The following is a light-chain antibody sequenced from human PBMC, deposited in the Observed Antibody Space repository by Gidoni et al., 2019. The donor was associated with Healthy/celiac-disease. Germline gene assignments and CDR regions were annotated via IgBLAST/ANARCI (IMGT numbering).Light chain of an antibody. V-gene: IGKV1-8*01. CDR1: QGISSY. Sequence: AIRMTPSPSSFSASTGDRVTITCRASQGISSYLAWYQQKPGKAPKLLIYAAYTLQSGVPSRFSGSGSGTDFTLTISCLQSEDFATYYCQQYYSYPRSFGQGTKLEIK. CDR3: QQYYSYPRS. CDR2: AAY. J-gene: IGKJ2*03.